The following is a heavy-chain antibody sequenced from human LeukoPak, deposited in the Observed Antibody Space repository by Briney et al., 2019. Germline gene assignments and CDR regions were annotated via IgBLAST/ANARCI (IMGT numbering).Heavy chain of an antibody. CDR3: AREGPGYCSSTSCYTPVVG. CDR1: GFTFSSYS. D-gene: IGHD2-2*02. Sequence: PGGSLRLSCAASGFTFSSYSMSWVRQAPGKGLEWFSSISSSSSYIYYADSVKGRFTISRDNAKNSLYLQMNSPRAEDTAVYYCAREGPGYCSSTSCYTPVVGWGQGTLVTVSS. V-gene: IGHV3-21*01. CDR2: ISSSSSYI. J-gene: IGHJ4*02.